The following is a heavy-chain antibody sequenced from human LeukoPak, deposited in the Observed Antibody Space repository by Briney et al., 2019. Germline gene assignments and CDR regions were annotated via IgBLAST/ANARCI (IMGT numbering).Heavy chain of an antibody. V-gene: IGHV4-59*01. CDR1: GGSISSYY. D-gene: IGHD3-22*01. CDR2: IYYSGST. Sequence: PSETLSLTCTVSGGSISSYYWSWIRQPPGKGLEWIGHIYYSGSTNYNPSLKSRVTISVDTSKNQFSLKLSSVTAADTAVYYCARAGHYYDSSGYPLYYFDYWGQGTLVTVSS. J-gene: IGHJ4*02. CDR3: ARAGHYYDSSGYPLYYFDY.